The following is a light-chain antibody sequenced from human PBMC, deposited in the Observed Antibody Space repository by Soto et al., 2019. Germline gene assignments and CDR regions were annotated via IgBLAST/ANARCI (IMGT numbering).Light chain of an antibody. CDR1: SSDVGAYNY. Sequence: QSVLTQPRSVSGSPGQSVAISCTGTSSDVGAYNYVSWYQQHPGKAPKLMTYDVSKRPPGVPDRFSGSKSGNTASLTISGLQAEDEADYYCCSYADNYSYVFGTGTKV. CDR3: CSYADNYSYV. CDR2: DVS. V-gene: IGLV2-11*01. J-gene: IGLJ1*01.